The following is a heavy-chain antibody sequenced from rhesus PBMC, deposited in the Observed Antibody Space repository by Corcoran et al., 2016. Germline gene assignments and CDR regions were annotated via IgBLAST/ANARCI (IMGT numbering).Heavy chain of an antibody. J-gene: IGHJ2*01. D-gene: IGHD4-23*01. CDR2: IYSSIGNT. CDR3: ARDPRMHSKYWYFDR. CDR1: GCSISGGYYY. Sequence: QVKLQESGPGLVKPLETLSLTCAVSGCSISGGYYYWSWIRQPPGKGLEWIGGIYSSIGNTYYNPYLKSPVTISKDTSKNQFSLKLSSVTAADTAVYYCARDPRMHSKYWYFDRWVPGTPITISS. V-gene: IGHV4S12*01.